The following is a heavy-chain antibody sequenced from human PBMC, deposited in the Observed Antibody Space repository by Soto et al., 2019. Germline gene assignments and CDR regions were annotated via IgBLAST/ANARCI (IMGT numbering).Heavy chain of an antibody. D-gene: IGHD3-3*01. V-gene: IGHV3-30*18. CDR1: GFTFSTYG. CDR2: ISYDGSNK. J-gene: IGHJ6*02. Sequence: QVQLVESGGGVVQPGRSLRLSCAASGFTFSTYGMHWVRQAPGKGLEWVAVISYDGSNKYYADSVKGRFTISRDNSKNTLYLQMNSLRAEDTAVYYCAKEALRDVYYYGMDVWGQGTTVTVSS. CDR3: AKEALRDVYYYGMDV.